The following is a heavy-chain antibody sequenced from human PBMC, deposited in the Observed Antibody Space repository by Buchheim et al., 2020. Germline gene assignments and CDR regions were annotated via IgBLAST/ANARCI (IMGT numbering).Heavy chain of an antibody. D-gene: IGHD2-8*01. Sequence: EVQLVESGGGLAPPGGSLRLSCAASGFTFSRHDMHWVRQATGKGLEWVSTIGTAGDPYYPVSVKGRFTISREDAKNSLHLQMNSLGAGDTAVYYCARGVDTYGQYYFDYWGQGIL. CDR3: ARGVDTYGQYYFDY. J-gene: IGHJ4*02. V-gene: IGHV3-13*05. CDR2: IGTAGDP. CDR1: GFTFSRHD.